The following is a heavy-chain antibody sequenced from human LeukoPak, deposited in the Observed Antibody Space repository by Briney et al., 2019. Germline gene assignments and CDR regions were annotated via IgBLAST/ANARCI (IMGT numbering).Heavy chain of an antibody. D-gene: IGHD6-13*01. J-gene: IGHJ3*02. CDR1: GFTFSSYS. V-gene: IGHV3-48*01. CDR3: ARDPSSSWARHDAFDI. CDR2: ISSSSSTI. Sequence: GGSPRLSCAASGFTFSSYSMNWVRQAPGKGLEWVSYISSSSSTIYYADSVKGRFTISRDNAKNSLYLQMNSLRAEDTAVYYCARDPSSSWARHDAFDIWGQGTMVTVSS.